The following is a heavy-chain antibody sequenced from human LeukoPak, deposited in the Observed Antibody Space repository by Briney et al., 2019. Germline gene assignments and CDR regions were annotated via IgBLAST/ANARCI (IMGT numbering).Heavy chain of an antibody. V-gene: IGHV4-59*08. Sequence: PSETLSLTCIVSGDSMTTYYWNWIRQPPRRGLEWIGYIHYNGQTDFNPSLKSRVTISLDTSKNEFSLQLKSVTAAHTALYYCTTIHDRDSSGWYRFDYWGQGALVTVSS. CDR2: IHYNGQT. J-gene: IGHJ4*02. D-gene: IGHD6-19*01. CDR1: GDSMTTYY. CDR3: TTIHDRDSSGWYRFDY.